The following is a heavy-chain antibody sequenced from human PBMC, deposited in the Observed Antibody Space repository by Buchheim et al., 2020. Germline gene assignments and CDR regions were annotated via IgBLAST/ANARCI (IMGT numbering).Heavy chain of an antibody. CDR3: AKVALGGSSWYEPPGY. D-gene: IGHD6-13*01. CDR2: ISYDGSNK. CDR1: GFTFSSYG. V-gene: IGHV3-30*18. J-gene: IGHJ4*02. Sequence: QVQLVESGGGVVQPGRSLRLSCAASGFTFSSYGMHWVRQAPGKGLEWVAVISYDGSNKYYADSVKGRFTISRDNSKNTLYLQMDSLGAEDTAVYYCAKVALGGSSWYEPPGYWGQGTL.